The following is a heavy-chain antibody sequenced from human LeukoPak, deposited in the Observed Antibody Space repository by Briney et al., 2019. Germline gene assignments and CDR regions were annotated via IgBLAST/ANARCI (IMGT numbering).Heavy chain of an antibody. D-gene: IGHD2-2*01. Sequence: GGSLRLSCAASGFTFSSYSMNWVRQAPGKGLGWVSSISSSSSYIYYADSVKGRFTISRDNAKNSLYLQMNSLRAEDTAVYYCARVPYCSSTSCFSGIDYWGQGTLVTVSS. CDR3: ARVPYCSSTSCFSGIDY. V-gene: IGHV3-21*01. J-gene: IGHJ4*02. CDR2: ISSSSSYI. CDR1: GFTFSSYS.